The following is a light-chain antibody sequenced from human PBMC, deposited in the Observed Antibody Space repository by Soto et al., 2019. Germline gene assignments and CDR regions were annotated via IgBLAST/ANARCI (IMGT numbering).Light chain of an antibody. Sequence: QSVLTQPPSGSGTPGQSVTISCSGGSSNIGTNAVNWYQQLPGTAPKLLIYNNNQRPSGVPDRFSGSKSGTSASLAISGLQSEDEADYYCAAWDDSLNGYVFGTGTKVTVL. CDR1: SSNIGTNA. CDR3: AAWDDSLNGYV. J-gene: IGLJ1*01. V-gene: IGLV1-44*01. CDR2: NNN.